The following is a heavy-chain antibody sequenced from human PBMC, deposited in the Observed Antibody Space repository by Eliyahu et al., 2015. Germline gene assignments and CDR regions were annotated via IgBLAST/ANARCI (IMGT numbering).Heavy chain of an antibody. Sequence: QLQLQESGPGLVKPSETLSLTCTVSGGSISSSSYYWGWIRQPPGKGLEWIGSIYYSGGTYYNPSLKSRVTISVDTSKNQFSLKLSSVTAADTAVYYCARRGYCSSTSCHFLSWYFDLWGRGTLVTVSS. CDR1: GGSISSSSYY. V-gene: IGHV4-39*01. D-gene: IGHD2-2*01. CDR3: ARRGYCSSTSCHFLSWYFDL. CDR2: IYYSGGT. J-gene: IGHJ2*01.